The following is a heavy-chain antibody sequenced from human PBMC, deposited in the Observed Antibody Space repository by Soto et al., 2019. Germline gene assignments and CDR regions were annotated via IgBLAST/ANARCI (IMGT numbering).Heavy chain of an antibody. D-gene: IGHD3-22*01. CDR1: GYTFTAYY. V-gene: IGHV1-2*04. J-gene: IGHJ6*02. Sequence: ASVKVSCKASGYTFTAYYIHWVRQGPDRGLEWVGWINPNSGGTYYAQKFQAWSTMTRDTSISTAYLGLSGLTSNDTAVYYCARANTIRPYYFNMDVWGQGTTVTVSS. CDR2: INPNSGGT. CDR3: ARANTIRPYYFNMDV.